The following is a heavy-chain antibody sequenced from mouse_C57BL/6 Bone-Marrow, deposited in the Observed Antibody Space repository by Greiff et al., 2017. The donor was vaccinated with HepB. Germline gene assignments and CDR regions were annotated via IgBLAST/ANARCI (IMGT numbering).Heavy chain of an antibody. CDR2: IDPSDSET. D-gene: IGHD2-5*01. CDR1: GYTFTSYW. CDR3: ARSDSNPSWFAY. J-gene: IGHJ3*01. V-gene: IGHV1-52*01. Sequence: HVQLQQPGAELVRPGSSVKLSCKASGYTFTSYWMHWVKQRPIQGLEWIGNIDPSDSETHYNQKFKDKATLTVDKSSSTAYMQLSSLTSEDSAVYYCARSDSNPSWFAYWGQGTLVTVSA.